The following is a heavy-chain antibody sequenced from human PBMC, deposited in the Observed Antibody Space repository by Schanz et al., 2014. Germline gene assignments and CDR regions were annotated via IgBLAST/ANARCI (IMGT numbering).Heavy chain of an antibody. V-gene: IGHV7-4-1*02. J-gene: IGHJ4*02. CDR1: GYSFTSYG. CDR3: AREDYLDSSGYSCGY. D-gene: IGHD3-22*01. CDR2: INTHTGNP. Sequence: QAQLVQSGGEVKKPGASLKVSCKASGYSFTSYGFSWVRQAPGQGLEWMGWINTHTGNPTYAQGFTGRFVFSLDTSVSTAYLQISSLKADDTAVYYCAREDYLDSSGYSCGYWGQGTLVTVSS.